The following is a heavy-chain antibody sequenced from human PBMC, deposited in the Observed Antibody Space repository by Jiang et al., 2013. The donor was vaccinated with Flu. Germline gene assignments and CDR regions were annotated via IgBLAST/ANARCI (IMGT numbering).Heavy chain of an antibody. CDR3: AKDDSTSWYPGNWVDP. CDR1: GFTFSNYA. CDR2: ISGGGGSM. J-gene: IGHJ5*02. D-gene: IGHD2-2*01. V-gene: IGHV3-23*04. Sequence: VQLVESGGDLVQPGGSLRLSCEASGFTFSNYAMSWVRQAPGKGLEWVSGISGGGGSMYYADSVKGRFTISRDKSKSTLYLQMDSLRVEDTAVYYCAKDDSTSWYPGNWVDPWGQGTLVTVSS.